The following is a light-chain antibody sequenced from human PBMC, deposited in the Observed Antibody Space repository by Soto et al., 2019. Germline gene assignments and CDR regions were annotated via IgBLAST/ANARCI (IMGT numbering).Light chain of an antibody. CDR2: GAS. Sequence: DIQMTQSPSSLSASVGDSVTITCRASQGISNNLAWYQQKPGKVPKLLIYGASTLQSGVPSRFSRSRSGTDFTLTISSLQPEDVATYYCQKYDSAPLTFGQGTKVDFK. V-gene: IGKV1-27*01. CDR3: QKYDSAPLT. J-gene: IGKJ1*01. CDR1: QGISNN.